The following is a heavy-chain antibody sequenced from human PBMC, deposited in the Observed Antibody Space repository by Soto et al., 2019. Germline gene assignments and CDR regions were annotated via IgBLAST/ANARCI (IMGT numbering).Heavy chain of an antibody. D-gene: IGHD2-15*01. CDR2: IKQDGSEK. CDR3: AREPKLGYCSGGSCYSGLNAFDI. J-gene: IGHJ3*02. Sequence: GGSLRLSCAASGFTFSSYWMSWVRQAPGKGLEWVANIKQDGSEKYYVDSVKGRFTISRDNAKNSLYLQMNSLRAEDTAVYYCAREPKLGYCSGGSCYSGLNAFDIWGQGTMVTVSS. V-gene: IGHV3-7*01. CDR1: GFTFSSYW.